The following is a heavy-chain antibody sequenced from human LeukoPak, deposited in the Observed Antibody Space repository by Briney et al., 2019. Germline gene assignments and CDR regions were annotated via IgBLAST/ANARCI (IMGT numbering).Heavy chain of an antibody. CDR3: ARLYSGDFDI. V-gene: IGHV4-38-2*01. CDR2: IYHSGST. J-gene: IGHJ3*02. D-gene: IGHD7-27*01. Sequence: SSETLSLTCALCRHSISSGYYWGWIRQPPGKGLEWIGSIYHSGSTYYNPSLKSRVTISVDTSKNQFSLKLSSVTAADTAVYYCARLYSGDFDIWGQGTMVTVSS. CDR1: RHSISSGYY.